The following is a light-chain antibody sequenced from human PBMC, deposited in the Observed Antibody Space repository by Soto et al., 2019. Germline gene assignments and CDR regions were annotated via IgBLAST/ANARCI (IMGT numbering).Light chain of an antibody. CDR3: QQSYNHPVT. CDR1: QNINTR. J-gene: IGKJ5*01. CDR2: AAS. Sequence: DIQMTQSPSSLSASVGDRVSITCRASQNINTRLNWFYQKPGEAPKLLIYAASILHSGVPSRFSGSGSGTEFTLTINSLQPEDFATHYCQQSYNHPVTFGQGTRVDIK. V-gene: IGKV1-39*01.